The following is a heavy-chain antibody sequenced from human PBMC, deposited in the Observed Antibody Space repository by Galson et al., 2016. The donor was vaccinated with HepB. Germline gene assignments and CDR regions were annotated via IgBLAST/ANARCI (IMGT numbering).Heavy chain of an antibody. CDR3: ARDPGYCGGGSCYNWFDP. CDR1: GYTFTDYA. V-gene: IGHV7-4-1*02. Sequence: SVKVSCKASGYTFTDYAMNWVRQAPGQGLAWMGWINTNTGNPTFAQGSTGRIVFSLDTSVSTVYLQISSLKAEDTAVYYCARDPGYCGGGSCYNWFDPWGQGTLVTVSS. D-gene: IGHD2-15*01. CDR2: INTNTGNP. J-gene: IGHJ5*02.